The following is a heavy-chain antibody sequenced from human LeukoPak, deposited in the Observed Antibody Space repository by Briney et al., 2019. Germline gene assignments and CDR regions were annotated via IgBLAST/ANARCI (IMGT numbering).Heavy chain of an antibody. Sequence: SETLSLTCDVSVGSIRGYYWSWIRQSPEKGLEWIGYIYSSGSTNYNPSLKSRVTMSVDTSKNQLSLKVSSVTAADTAVYYCARDLGGGGYSYGLDYWGQGTLVTVSS. D-gene: IGHD5-18*01. V-gene: IGHV4-59*12. CDR2: IYSSGST. CDR1: VGSIRGYY. CDR3: ARDLGGGGYSYGLDY. J-gene: IGHJ4*02.